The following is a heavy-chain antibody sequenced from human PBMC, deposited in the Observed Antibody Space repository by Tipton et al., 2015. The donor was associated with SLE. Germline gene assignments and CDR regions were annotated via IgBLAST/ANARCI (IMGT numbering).Heavy chain of an antibody. D-gene: IGHD1-26*01. V-gene: IGHV4-39*07. CDR2: IYYSGST. J-gene: IGHJ3*02. Sequence: TLSLTCTVSGGSISSSSYYWGWIRQPPGKGLEWIGSIYYSGSTYYNPSLKSRVTISVDTSKNQFSLKLSSVTAADTAVYYCARHSGSYTDAFDIWGQGTMVTVSA. CDR1: GGSISSSSYY. CDR3: ARHSGSYTDAFDI.